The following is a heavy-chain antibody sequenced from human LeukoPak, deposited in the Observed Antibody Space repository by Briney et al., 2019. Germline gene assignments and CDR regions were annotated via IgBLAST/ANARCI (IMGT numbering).Heavy chain of an antibody. D-gene: IGHD4-17*01. CDR2: ISGSGGST. Sequence: GGSLRLSCAASGFTFSSYAMSWVRQAPGKGLEWVSAISGSGGSTYYADSVKGRFTISRDNSKNTLYLQMNSLRAEDTAVYYCAKHQNDSGDYDYFDYWGQGTLVTVSS. J-gene: IGHJ4*02. V-gene: IGHV3-23*01. CDR3: AKHQNDSGDYDYFDY. CDR1: GFTFSSYA.